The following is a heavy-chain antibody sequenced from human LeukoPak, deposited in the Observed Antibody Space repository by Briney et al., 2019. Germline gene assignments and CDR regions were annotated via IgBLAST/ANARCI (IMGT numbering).Heavy chain of an antibody. CDR1: GFTFDDYG. J-gene: IGHJ4*02. D-gene: IGHD3-10*01. Sequence: GGSLRLSGAASGFTFDDYGMSWVRQVPGKGLEWVSGINWNGGRTGYADSVKGRFTISRDNAKKSLYVQMNSLRAEDTALYYCAREYYGSGSYYNVGYWGQGTLVTVSS. V-gene: IGHV3-20*04. CDR2: INWNGGRT. CDR3: AREYYGSGSYYNVGY.